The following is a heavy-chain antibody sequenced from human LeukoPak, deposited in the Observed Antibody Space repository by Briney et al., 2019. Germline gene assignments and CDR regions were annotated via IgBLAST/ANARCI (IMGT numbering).Heavy chain of an antibody. Sequence: SVKVSCKASGGTFSSYTISWVRQAPGQGLEWMGRIIPILGIANYAQKFQGRVTTTADKSTSTAYMELSSLRSEDTAVYYCARDQTTLLFDYWGQGTLVTVSS. J-gene: IGHJ4*02. V-gene: IGHV1-69*04. CDR2: IIPILGIA. CDR3: ARDQTTLLFDY. D-gene: IGHD4-17*01. CDR1: GGTFSSYT.